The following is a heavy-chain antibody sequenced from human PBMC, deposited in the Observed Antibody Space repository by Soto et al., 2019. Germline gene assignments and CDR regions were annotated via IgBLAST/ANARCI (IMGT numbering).Heavy chain of an antibody. J-gene: IGHJ6*02. Sequence: GASVKVSCKASGYTFTSDGISWVRQAPGQGLEWMGWISAYNGNTNYAQKLQGRVTMTTDTSTSTAYMELRSLRSDDTAVYYCALARIAAAGTRGYYYGMDVWGQGTTVTAP. D-gene: IGHD6-13*01. CDR2: ISAYNGNT. CDR3: ALARIAAAGTRGYYYGMDV. V-gene: IGHV1-18*01. CDR1: GYTFTSDG.